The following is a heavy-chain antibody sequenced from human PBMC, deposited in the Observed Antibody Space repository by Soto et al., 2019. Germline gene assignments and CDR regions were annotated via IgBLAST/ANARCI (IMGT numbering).Heavy chain of an antibody. Sequence: GGSLRLSCAASGFTFSSYAMSWVRQAPGKGLEWVSATSGSGGSTYYADSVKGRFTISRDNSKNTLYLQMNSLRAEDTAVYCCAKDSASGWYYFDYWGQGTLVPVSS. CDR1: GFTFSSYA. J-gene: IGHJ4*02. CDR3: AKDSASGWYYFDY. D-gene: IGHD6-19*01. CDR2: TSGSGGST. V-gene: IGHV3-23*01.